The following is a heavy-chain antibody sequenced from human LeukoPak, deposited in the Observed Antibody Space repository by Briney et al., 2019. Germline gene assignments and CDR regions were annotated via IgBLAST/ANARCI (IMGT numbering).Heavy chain of an antibody. Sequence: PSETLSLTCAVYGGSFSGYYWSWIRQPPGKGLEWIGEINHSGSTNYNPSLKSRVTISVDTSKNQFSLKLSSVTAADTAVYYCARGGRGGGGHNHFDYWGQGTLVTVSS. CDR2: INHSGST. V-gene: IGHV4-34*01. CDR3: ARGGRGGGGHNHFDY. D-gene: IGHD2-21*01. CDR1: GGSFSGYY. J-gene: IGHJ4*02.